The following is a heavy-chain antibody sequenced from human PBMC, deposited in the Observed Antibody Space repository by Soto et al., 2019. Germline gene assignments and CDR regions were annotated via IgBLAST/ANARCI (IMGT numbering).Heavy chain of an antibody. V-gene: IGHV4-34*01. CDR1: GGSFSGYY. CDR2: INHSGST. Sequence: PSETLSLTCAVYGGSFSGYYWSWIRQPPGKGLEWIGEINHSGSTNYNPSLKSRVTISVDTSKNQFSLEVHSVTAADTAVYYCARAGTNMVQFDYWGQGTLVTVSS. D-gene: IGHD3-10*01. CDR3: ARAGTNMVQFDY. J-gene: IGHJ4*02.